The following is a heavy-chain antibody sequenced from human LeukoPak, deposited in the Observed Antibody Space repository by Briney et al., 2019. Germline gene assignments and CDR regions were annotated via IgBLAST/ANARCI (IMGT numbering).Heavy chain of an antibody. CDR2: IYSGGST. D-gene: IGHD3-16*02. CDR3: ARSCYTSHCYFDY. CDR1: GFTVSSNY. J-gene: IGHJ4*02. Sequence: GSLRLSFSASGFTVSSNYMSWVRQAPGKGLEWVSVIYSGGSTYYADSVKGRFTISGDNSKNTLYLQMNSLRAEDTAVYYCARSCYTSHCYFDYWGQGTLVTVSS. V-gene: IGHV3-66*01.